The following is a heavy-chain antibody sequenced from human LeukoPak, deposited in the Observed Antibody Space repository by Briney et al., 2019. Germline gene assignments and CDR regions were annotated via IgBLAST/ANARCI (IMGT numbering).Heavy chain of an antibody. D-gene: IGHD3-10*01. Sequence: WVRQAPGKGLEWIGSIYYSGSTYYNPSLKNRLTISVDTSKNQFSLKLSSVTAADTAVYYCARTRYYYGSRSYGAPYYFDYWGQGTLVTVSS. CDR3: ARTRYYYGSRSYGAPYYFDY. V-gene: IGHV4-39*01. CDR2: IYYSGST. J-gene: IGHJ4*02.